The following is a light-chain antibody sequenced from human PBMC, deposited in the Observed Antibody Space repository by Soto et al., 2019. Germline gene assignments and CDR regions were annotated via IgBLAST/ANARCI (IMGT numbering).Light chain of an antibody. J-gene: IGKJ4*01. CDR3: QQRSSWPLT. V-gene: IGKV3-11*01. CDR2: DAS. Sequence: EFVLTQSPATLSLSPGETATLSCRASQSVSSSLAWYQQKPGQTPRLLIYDASNRATGIPARFSGSGSGTDFTLTVSSLEPEDFAVYYCQQRSSWPLTFGGGTKVEIK. CDR1: QSVSSS.